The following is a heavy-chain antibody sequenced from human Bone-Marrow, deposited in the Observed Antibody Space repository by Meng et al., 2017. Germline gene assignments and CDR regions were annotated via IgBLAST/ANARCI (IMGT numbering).Heavy chain of an antibody. V-gene: IGHV4-59*01. CDR2: IYYSGST. J-gene: IGHJ6*02. Sequence: SETLSLTCTVSGGSISSYYWSWIRQPPGKGLEWIGYIYYSGSTNYNPSPKSRVTISVDTSKNQFSLKLSSVTAADAAVYCCASDRVLVTMVRGVIPYYYGMDVWGQGTTVTVSS. CDR3: ASDRVLVTMVRGVIPYYYGMDV. CDR1: GGSISSYY. D-gene: IGHD3-10*01.